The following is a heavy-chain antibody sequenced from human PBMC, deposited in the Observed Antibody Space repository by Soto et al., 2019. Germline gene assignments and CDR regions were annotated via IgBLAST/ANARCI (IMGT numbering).Heavy chain of an antibody. V-gene: IGHV4-39*01. CDR1: GGSISSSSYY. D-gene: IGHD6-6*01. CDR2: IYYSGST. J-gene: IGHJ4*02. Sequence: PSETLSLTCTVSGGSISSSSYYWGWIRQPPGKGLEWIGSIYYSGSTYYNPSLKSRVTISVDTSKNQFSLKLSSVTAADTAVYYCARRAKYSSSSPGYWGQGTLVTVSS. CDR3: ARRAKYSSSSPGY.